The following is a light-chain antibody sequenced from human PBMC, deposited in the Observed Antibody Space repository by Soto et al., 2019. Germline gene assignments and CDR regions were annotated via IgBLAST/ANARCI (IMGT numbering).Light chain of an antibody. CDR3: QQYGISPRT. J-gene: IGKJ1*01. V-gene: IGKV3-20*01. CDR1: QSVSSSY. Sequence: EIVLTQSPGTLSLSPGERATLSCRASQSVSSSYLAWYQQKPGQAPRLLIYGASSRATVIPDRFSGSGSGTDFTLTISGLEPEDFAVYYCQQYGISPRTFGQGTKVEIK. CDR2: GAS.